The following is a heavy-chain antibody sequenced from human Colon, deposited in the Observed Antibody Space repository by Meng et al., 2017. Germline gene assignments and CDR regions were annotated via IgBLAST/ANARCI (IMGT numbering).Heavy chain of an antibody. V-gene: IGHV4-61*02. D-gene: IGHD1-26*01. Sequence: LRLSCTVSGGSISSGSYYWSWVRQPAGKGLEWIGRIHTSGSTNYNPSLKSRVTISLDTSKNQFSLKVSSVTAADTAVYYCAVYSGTYRDYWGQGTLVTVSS. CDR3: AVYSGTYRDY. J-gene: IGHJ4*02. CDR1: GGSISSGSYY. CDR2: IHTSGST.